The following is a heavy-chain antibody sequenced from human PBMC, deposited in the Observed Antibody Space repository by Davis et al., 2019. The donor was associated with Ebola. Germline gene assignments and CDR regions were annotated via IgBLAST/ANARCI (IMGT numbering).Heavy chain of an antibody. CDR2: IYYSGST. V-gene: IGHV4-61*01. Sequence: MPGGSLRLSCTVSGGSVSSGSYYWSWIRQPPGKGLEWIGYIYYSGSTNYNPSLKSRVTISVDTSKNQFSLKLSSVTAADTAVYYCARNHILTGYYGFDYWGQGTLVTVSS. CDR3: ARNHILTGYYGFDY. CDR1: GGSVSSGSYY. D-gene: IGHD3-9*01. J-gene: IGHJ4*02.